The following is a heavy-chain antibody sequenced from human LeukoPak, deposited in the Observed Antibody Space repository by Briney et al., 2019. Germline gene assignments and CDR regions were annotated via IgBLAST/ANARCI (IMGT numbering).Heavy chain of an antibody. CDR1: GFTFSSYS. D-gene: IGHD3-10*01. V-gene: IGHV3-48*04. Sequence: GGSLRLSCAASGFTFSSYSMNWVRQAPGKGLEWVSYISSSGSTIYYADSVKGRFTISRDNAKNSLYLQMNSLRAEDTAVYYCARVRYGSGSYFHFDYWGQGTLVTVSS. CDR2: ISSSGSTI. CDR3: ARVRYGSGSYFHFDY. J-gene: IGHJ4*02.